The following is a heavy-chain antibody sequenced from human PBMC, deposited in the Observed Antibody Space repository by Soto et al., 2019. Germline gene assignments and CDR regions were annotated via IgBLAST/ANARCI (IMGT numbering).Heavy chain of an antibody. Sequence: QMQLVQSGPEVKKPGTSVKVSCKASGFTFTSSAVQWVRQARGQRLEWIGWIVVGSGNTNYAQKFQERVTITRDMSTSTAYMELSSLRSEDTAVYYCAADRVQVSYSSSSALNFHGMDVWGQGTAVTVSS. CDR3: AADRVQVSYSSSSALNFHGMDV. V-gene: IGHV1-58*01. D-gene: IGHD6-6*01. J-gene: IGHJ6*02. CDR2: IVVGSGNT. CDR1: GFTFTSSA.